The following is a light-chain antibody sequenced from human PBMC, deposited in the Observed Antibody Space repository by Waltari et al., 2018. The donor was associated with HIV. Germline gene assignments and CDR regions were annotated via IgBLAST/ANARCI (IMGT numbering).Light chain of an antibody. V-gene: IGKV3-20*01. Sequence: EIVLMQSLGTLSLSPGERATLSCRATQSVSSSLLAWYQQKPGQAPRLLIYGASTRATGIPDRFSCSGSGTDFTLTISRLEPEDSAVYYCQHYRSSQGFTFGPGTKVDIK. CDR2: GAS. CDR1: QSVSSSL. CDR3: QHYRSSQGFT. J-gene: IGKJ3*01.